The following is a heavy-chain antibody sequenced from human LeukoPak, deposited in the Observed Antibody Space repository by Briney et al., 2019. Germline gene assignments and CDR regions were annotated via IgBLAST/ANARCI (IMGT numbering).Heavy chain of an antibody. V-gene: IGHV3-11*01. D-gene: IGHD5-18*01. CDR3: ARVYGERGYSYGYESYYYYYMDV. J-gene: IGHJ6*03. CDR2: ISSSGSTI. CDR1: GFTFSSYW. Sequence: GGSLRLSCAASGFTFSSYWMTWVRQAPGKGLEWVSYISSSGSTIYYAASVKGRFTISRDNAKNSLYLQMNSLRAEDTAVYYCARVYGERGYSYGYESYYYYYMDVWGKGTTVTISS.